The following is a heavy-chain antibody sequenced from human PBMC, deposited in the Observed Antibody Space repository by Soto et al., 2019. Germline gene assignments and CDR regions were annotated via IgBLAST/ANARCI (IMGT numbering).Heavy chain of an antibody. J-gene: IGHJ4*02. CDR2: IYYSGST. CDR3: ARDGYSYGLDY. V-gene: IGHV4-59*01. CDR1: GGSISSYY. D-gene: IGHD5-18*01. Sequence: SETLSLTCTVSGGSISSYYWSWIRQPPGKGLEWIGYIYYSGSTNYNPSLKSRVTISVDTSKNQFSLKLSSVTAADTAVYYCARDGYSYGLDYWGQGTLVTVSS.